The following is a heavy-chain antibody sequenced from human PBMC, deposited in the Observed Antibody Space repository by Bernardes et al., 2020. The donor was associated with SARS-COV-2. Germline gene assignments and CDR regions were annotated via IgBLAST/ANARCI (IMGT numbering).Heavy chain of an antibody. V-gene: IGHV3-72*01. CDR3: AREFGTTVTSDGMDV. D-gene: IGHD4-17*01. CDR1: GFTFTDHY. CDR2: IKNEANSYTT. J-gene: IGHJ6*02. Sequence: GGSLRLSCAASGFTFTDHYMDWVRQAPGKGLEWVGRIKNEANSYTTEYAASVKGRFTISRDDSKNSVYLLMNSLKTEDTAVYYCAREFGTTVTSDGMDVWGQGTTVTVSS.